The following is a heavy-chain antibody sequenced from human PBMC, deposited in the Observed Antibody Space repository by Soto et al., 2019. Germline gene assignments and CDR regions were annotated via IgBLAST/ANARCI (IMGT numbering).Heavy chain of an antibody. CDR2: ISYDGSNK. V-gene: IGHV3-30*03. CDR1: GFTFSSYG. J-gene: IGHJ4*02. CDR3: ARDPAPLLAAVAGDNSDD. D-gene: IGHD6-19*01. Sequence: PGGSLRLSCAASGFTFSSYGMHWVRQAPGKGLEWVAVISYDGSNKYYADSVKGRFTISRDNSKNTLYLQMNSLRAEDTAVYYCARDPAPLLAAVAGDNSDDWGQGTLVTGSS.